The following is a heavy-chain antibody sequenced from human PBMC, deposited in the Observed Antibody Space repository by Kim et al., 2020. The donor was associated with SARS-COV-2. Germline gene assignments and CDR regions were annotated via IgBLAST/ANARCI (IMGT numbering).Heavy chain of an antibody. V-gene: IGHV4-4*02. D-gene: IGHD2-15*01. CDR2: IYHSGST. CDR3: ARDRYHCSGGSCYSRLFDY. Sequence: SETLSLTCAVSGGSISSSNWWSWVRQPPGKGLEWIGEIYHSGSTNYNPSLKSRVTISVDKSKNQFSLKLSSVTAADTAVYYCARDRYHCSGGSCYSRLFDYWGLGTLVTVSS. CDR1: GGSISSSNW. J-gene: IGHJ4*02.